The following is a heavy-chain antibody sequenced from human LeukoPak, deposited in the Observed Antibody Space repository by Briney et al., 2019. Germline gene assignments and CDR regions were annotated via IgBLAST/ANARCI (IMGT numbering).Heavy chain of an antibody. J-gene: IGHJ3*02. Sequence: SETLSLTCTVSGGSISSYYWSWIRQPPGKELEWIGYIYYSGSTNYNPSLKSRVTISVDTSKNQFSLRLSSVTAADTAVYCCARGITGTIIGAFDIWGQGTMVTVSS. CDR3: ARGITGTIIGAFDI. D-gene: IGHD1-7*01. CDR1: GGSISSYY. V-gene: IGHV4-59*01. CDR2: IYYSGST.